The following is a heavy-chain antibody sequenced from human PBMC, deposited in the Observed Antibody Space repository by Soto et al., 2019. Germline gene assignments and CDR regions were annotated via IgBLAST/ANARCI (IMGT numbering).Heavy chain of an antibody. Sequence: SETLCLTCTVSGGSISSSSYFWGWIRQPPGKGLEWIGSIYYSGSTYYNPSLKSRVMVSVDTSKNQFSLKLSSVTAADTAVYYCARHPSDFWFDPWGQGTLVTVSS. CDR3: ARHPSDFWFDP. CDR2: IYYSGST. V-gene: IGHV4-39*01. D-gene: IGHD2-21*02. CDR1: GGSISSSSYF. J-gene: IGHJ5*02.